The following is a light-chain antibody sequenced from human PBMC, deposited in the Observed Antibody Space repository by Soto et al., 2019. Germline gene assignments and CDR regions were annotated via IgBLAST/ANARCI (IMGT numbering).Light chain of an antibody. Sequence: DIVMTQSPATLSVAPGERVTFSCRASQGVSRKLAWYQHKPGQAPRLLISGASTRATGIPARFSGSGSGTDFTLTISSLQAEDVAVYYCQQYYSTLWTFGQGTKVDIK. V-gene: IGKV3-15*01. CDR1: QGVSRK. CDR2: GAS. J-gene: IGKJ1*01. CDR3: QQYYSTLWT.